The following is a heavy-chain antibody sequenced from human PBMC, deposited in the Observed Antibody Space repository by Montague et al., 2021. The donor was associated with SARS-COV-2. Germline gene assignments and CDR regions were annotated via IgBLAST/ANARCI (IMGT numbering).Heavy chain of an antibody. CDR2: IYASGGT. J-gene: IGHJ4*02. V-gene: IGHV4-4*07. CDR1: GEPISGFF. Sequence: SETLSLTCSVSGEPISGFFWNWIRQPAGKGLEWIGRIYASGGTDYNPSLESRVTMSVDTSKNQFSLKVNSVTAADTAVYYCARETYTSGWFQQFDHWGQGTLVTVSS. D-gene: IGHD6-19*01. CDR3: ARETYTSGWFQQFDH.